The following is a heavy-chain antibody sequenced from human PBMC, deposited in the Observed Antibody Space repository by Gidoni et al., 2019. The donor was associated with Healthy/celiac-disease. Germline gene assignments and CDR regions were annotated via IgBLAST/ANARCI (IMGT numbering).Heavy chain of an antibody. J-gene: IGHJ6*02. CDR1: ACVLSSVGYY. V-gene: IGHV4-31*03. CDR3: ARDPGGVRGVKGHYYYGMDV. CDR2: IYYSGST. Sequence: QVQLQESGPGLVTPSQTLSLTCTVSACVLSSVGYYWSWIRQHPGKGLEWIGYIYYSGSTYYNPSLKSRVTISVDTSKNQFSLKLSSGTAADTAVYYCARDPGGVRGVKGHYYYGMDVWGQGTTVTVSS. D-gene: IGHD3-10*01.